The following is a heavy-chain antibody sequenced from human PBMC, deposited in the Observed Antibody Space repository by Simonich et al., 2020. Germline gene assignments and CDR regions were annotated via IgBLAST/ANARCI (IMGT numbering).Heavy chain of an antibody. J-gene: IGHJ6*02. CDR2: ISSSSSYI. V-gene: IGHV3-21*01. CDR3: ARWIAVAGTGAYGMDV. CDR1: GFTFSSYS. D-gene: IGHD6-19*01. Sequence: EVQLVESGGGLVKPGGSLRLSCAASGFTFSSYSMNWVRQAPGKGLEWVSSISSSSSYIYYADSVKGRITIARDKAKNSLFLQMNSLRAEDTAVYYCARWIAVAGTGAYGMDVWGQGTTVTVSS.